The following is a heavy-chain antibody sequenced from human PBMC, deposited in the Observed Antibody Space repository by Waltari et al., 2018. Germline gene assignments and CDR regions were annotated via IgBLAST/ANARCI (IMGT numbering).Heavy chain of an antibody. J-gene: IGHJ4*02. Sequence: QVQLVQSGAEVKKPGASVKVSCKVSGYTLTELSMHWVRQAPGKGLEWMGGFEPEDGETIYAQKFQGRVTMTEETSTDTAYMELSSLRSEDTAVYYCATRLDLLEQQLAHWGQGTLVTVSS. D-gene: IGHD6-13*01. CDR3: ATRLDLLEQQLAH. CDR1: GYTLTELS. CDR2: FEPEDGET. V-gene: IGHV1-24*01.